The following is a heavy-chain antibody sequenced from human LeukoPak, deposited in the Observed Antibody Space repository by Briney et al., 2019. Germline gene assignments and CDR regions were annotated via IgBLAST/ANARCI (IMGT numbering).Heavy chain of an antibody. CDR1: GFTFSSYS. J-gene: IGHJ4*02. V-gene: IGHV3-21*01. D-gene: IGHD1-14*01. CDR3: VRVTSRSGYYFDY. Sequence: GGSLRLSCAASGFTFSSYSINWVRQAPGKGLEWVSSISSSSRSINYADSVKGRFTISRDNAKNSVHLQMNSLRAEDTAVYYCVRVTSRSGYYFDYWGQGSLVTVSS. CDR2: ISSSSRSI.